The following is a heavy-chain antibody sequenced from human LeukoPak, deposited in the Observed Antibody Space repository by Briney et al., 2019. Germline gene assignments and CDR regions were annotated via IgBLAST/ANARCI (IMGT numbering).Heavy chain of an antibody. V-gene: IGHV1-8*01. J-gene: IGHJ4*02. CDR3: ARVANSGYGRNDLSFDY. CDR1: GYTFTSHD. CDR2: MNSSTGKT. Sequence: ASVTVSCMASGYTFTSHDIHWVGQASGKGREWMGWMNSSTGKTGYAQKFKGRVTLTRNTAIAAAYMELSSLTCADTAVYYCARVANSGYGRNDLSFDYWGQGTLVTVSS. D-gene: IGHD5-12*01.